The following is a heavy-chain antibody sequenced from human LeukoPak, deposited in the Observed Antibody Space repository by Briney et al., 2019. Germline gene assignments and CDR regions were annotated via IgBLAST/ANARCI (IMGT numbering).Heavy chain of an antibody. CDR2: IYYSGST. CDR3: ASFGSRIGAIDY. Sequence: SETLSLTCTVSGGSISSGSYYWSWIRQPPGKGLEWIGYIYYSGSTYYNPSLKSRVTISVDTSKNQFSLKLSSVTAADTAVYYCASFGSRIGAIDYWGQGTLVTVSS. J-gene: IGHJ4*02. D-gene: IGHD3-10*01. V-gene: IGHV4-30-4*01. CDR1: GGSISSGSYY.